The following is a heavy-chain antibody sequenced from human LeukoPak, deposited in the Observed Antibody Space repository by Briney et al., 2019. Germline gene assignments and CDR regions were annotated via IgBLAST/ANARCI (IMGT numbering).Heavy chain of an antibody. J-gene: IGHJ3*02. D-gene: IGHD3-9*01. V-gene: IGHV4-4*07. CDR1: GGSISSYY. CDR3: ARALRYFDWLSRHAFDI. CDR2: IYTSGST. Sequence: SETLSLTCTVSGGSISSYYWSWIRQPAGKGLEWIGRIYTSGSTNYNPSLKSRVTMSIDTSKNQFSLKLSSVTAADTAVYYCARALRYFDWLSRHAFDIWGQGTMVTVSS.